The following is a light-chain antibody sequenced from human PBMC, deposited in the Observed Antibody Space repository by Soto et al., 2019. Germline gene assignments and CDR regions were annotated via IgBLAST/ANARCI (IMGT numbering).Light chain of an antibody. CDR3: CSYVRTYPPVYV. V-gene: IGLV2-11*01. Sequence: QSALTQPPSVSGSPGQSVTISCTGTSTDFVSYNFVSWYQQHPGKAPKVMIYDVNKRPSGVPDRFSGSKSGNTASLTISGLQAEDEADYYCCSYVRTYPPVYVFGTGTKVTVL. CDR1: STDFVSYNF. CDR2: DVN. J-gene: IGLJ1*01.